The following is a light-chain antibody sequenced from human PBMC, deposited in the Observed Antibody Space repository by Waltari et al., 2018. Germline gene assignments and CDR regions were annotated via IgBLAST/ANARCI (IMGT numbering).Light chain of an antibody. CDR2: GAS. J-gene: IGKJ1*01. CDR3: QQYDNWLGT. CDR1: QCIRSN. V-gene: IGKV3-15*01. Sequence: EIVMTQSPATLSVFPGERATLSCRASQCIRSNLAWYQHKPGQAPRLLIYGASTRATGIPARSSGSGSGTEFTLTISSLQSEDFAVYFCQQYDNWLGTFGQGTKVEIK.